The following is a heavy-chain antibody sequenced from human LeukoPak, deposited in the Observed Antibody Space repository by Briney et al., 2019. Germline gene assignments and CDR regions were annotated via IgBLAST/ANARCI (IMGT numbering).Heavy chain of an antibody. D-gene: IGHD3-3*01. V-gene: IGHV4-34*01. CDR1: GRSFSGYY. Sequence: SETLSLTCAVNGRSFSGYYWSLIRQPPGKGLEWIGEINHSGSTNYNPSLKSRVTISVDTSKNQFSLKLSSVTAADTAVYYCARGRKYYDFWSGYPDYYYYYGMDVWGQGTTVTVSS. J-gene: IGHJ6*02. CDR3: ARGRKYYDFWSGYPDYYYYYGMDV. CDR2: INHSGST.